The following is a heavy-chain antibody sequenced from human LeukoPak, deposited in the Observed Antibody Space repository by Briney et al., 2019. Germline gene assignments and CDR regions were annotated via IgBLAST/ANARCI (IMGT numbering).Heavy chain of an antibody. CDR1: GGSISSYY. CDR3: ARASDSSGYFQAFDI. D-gene: IGHD3-22*01. Sequence: SETLSLTCTVSGGSISSYYWNWIRQPPGKGLEWIGYIYYSGSTNYNPSLMSRVTISVDTSKNQFSLKLSSVTAADTAVYYCARASDSSGYFQAFDIWGQGTMVTVSS. J-gene: IGHJ3*02. CDR2: IYYSGST. V-gene: IGHV4-59*01.